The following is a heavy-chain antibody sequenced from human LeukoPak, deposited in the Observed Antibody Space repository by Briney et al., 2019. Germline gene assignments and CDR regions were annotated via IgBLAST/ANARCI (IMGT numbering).Heavy chain of an antibody. CDR3: ARPGGTYYDSSGYYSFDY. CDR2: INHSGST. V-gene: IGHV4-34*01. Sequence: SECLSLTCAVYGGSFSGYYWSWIRQPPGKGLEWIGEINHSGSTNYNPSLKSRVTISVDTSKNQFSLKLSTVTAADTAVYYCARPGGTYYDSSGYYSFDYWGQGTQVIDSS. J-gene: IGHJ4*02. D-gene: IGHD3-22*01. CDR1: GGSFSGYY.